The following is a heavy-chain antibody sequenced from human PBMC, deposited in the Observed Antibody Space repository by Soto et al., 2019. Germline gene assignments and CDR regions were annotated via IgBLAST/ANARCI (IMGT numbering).Heavy chain of an antibody. CDR1: GFSLSTRGVG. Sequence: QITLKESGPTLVKPTQTLTLTCTFSGFSLSTRGVGVGWIRQPPGKALEWLAVIYWDDDKRYSPSLQSRLTITKDTSKNLVVLTMTNMDPVDTATYYCARKNYGDYPTDYWGQGTLVTVSS. CDR3: ARKNYGDYPTDY. V-gene: IGHV2-5*02. CDR2: IYWDDDK. D-gene: IGHD4-17*01. J-gene: IGHJ4*02.